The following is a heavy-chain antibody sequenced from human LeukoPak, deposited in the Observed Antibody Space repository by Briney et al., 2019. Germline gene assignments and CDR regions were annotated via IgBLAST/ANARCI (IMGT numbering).Heavy chain of an antibody. D-gene: IGHD6-13*01. CDR2: ISSSSSYI. CDR3: ARLMAAAGFDY. V-gene: IGHV3-21*01. CDR1: GFTFSSYS. J-gene: IGHJ4*02. Sequence: GGSLRLSCAASGFTFSSYSMNWVRQAPGKGLEWVSSISSSSSYIYYADSVKGRFPISRDNAKNSLYLQMNSLRAEDTAVYYCARLMAAAGFDYWGQGTLVTVSS.